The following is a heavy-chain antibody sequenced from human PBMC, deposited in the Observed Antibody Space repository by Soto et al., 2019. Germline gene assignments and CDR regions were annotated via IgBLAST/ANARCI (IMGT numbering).Heavy chain of an antibody. CDR1: GIIFSSYS. Sequence: GSLILSCASSGIIFSSYSMNLVLQAPGKGLEWVSSISSSSSYIHYADSVKGRFTISRDNAKNSLYLQMNSLRAEDTAVYYCGRDDSIEAKKYYGMDVWGQGTTVTVSS. V-gene: IGHV3-21*01. D-gene: IGHD6-6*01. CDR3: GRDDSIEAKKYYGMDV. J-gene: IGHJ6*02. CDR2: ISSSSSYI.